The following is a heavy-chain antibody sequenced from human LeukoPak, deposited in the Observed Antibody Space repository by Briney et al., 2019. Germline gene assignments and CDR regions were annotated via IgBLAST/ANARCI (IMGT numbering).Heavy chain of an antibody. CDR1: GFTFSTYA. J-gene: IGHJ4*02. CDR3: ARGHRVPSDY. Sequence: GGSLRLSCAASGFTFSTYAMSWVRQAPGKGLESVSLISGTGGSTYYTDSVKGRFTISRDNSKSTLYLQMNSLRAEDTALYYCARGHRVPSDYWGQGTLVTVSS. CDR2: ISGTGGST. V-gene: IGHV3-23*01.